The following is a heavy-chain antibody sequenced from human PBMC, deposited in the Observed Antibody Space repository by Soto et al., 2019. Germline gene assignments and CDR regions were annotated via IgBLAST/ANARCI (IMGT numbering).Heavy chain of an antibody. CDR1: GFTFTSYA. CDR3: AKEYSGSYYADN. D-gene: IGHD1-26*01. Sequence: GSLRLSCAASGFTFTSYAMSWVRQTPGKGLQWVSTISGNGVSTYYADSVRARFTISRDNSRDTLFLQMNGLRAEDTAVYFCAKEYSGSYYADNWGQGTLVTVSS. V-gene: IGHV3-23*01. J-gene: IGHJ4*02. CDR2: ISGNGVST.